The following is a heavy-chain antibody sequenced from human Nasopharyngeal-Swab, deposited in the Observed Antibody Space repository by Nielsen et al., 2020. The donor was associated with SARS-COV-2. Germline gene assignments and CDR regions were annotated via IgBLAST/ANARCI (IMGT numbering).Heavy chain of an antibody. CDR3: ARRGEGYGDYLDC. D-gene: IGHD4-17*01. CDR1: GGSISNYH. CDR2: IYYSGST. Sequence: GSLRLSCSVSGGSISNYHWNWIWQPPGKGLEWIGYIYYSGSTNYNPSLKSRVTISVDTSKNQFSLKLSSVTAADTAVYYCARRGEGYGDYLDCWGQGTLVTVSS. J-gene: IGHJ4*02. V-gene: IGHV4-59*08.